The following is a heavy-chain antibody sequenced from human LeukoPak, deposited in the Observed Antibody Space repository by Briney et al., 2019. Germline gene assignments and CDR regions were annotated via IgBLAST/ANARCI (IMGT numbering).Heavy chain of an antibody. J-gene: IGHJ6*03. V-gene: IGHV3-43*01. CDR3: VRDFRAGTFMDV. CDR2: INWDGDVT. CDR1: GFAFDDYT. D-gene: IGHD6-19*01. Sequence: GGSLRLSCAASGFAFDDYTMNWVRQSPGKGPEWVSLINWDGDVTFYGDSVRGRFTISRDNSKNSLYLQMNSLRTEDTALYYCVRDFRAGTFMDVWGKGTMVIVSS.